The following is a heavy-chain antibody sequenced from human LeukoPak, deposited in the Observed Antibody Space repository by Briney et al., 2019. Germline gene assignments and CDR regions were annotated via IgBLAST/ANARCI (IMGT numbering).Heavy chain of an antibody. Sequence: GGSLRLSCTAFGLTFSTSGFNWVRQAQGKGLEWVASIGPTGSDRYHADSIKGRFTISRDNANNFLYVKMNCLTAEDTAVDYCATETNGRHYDYWGQGTLLTVSS. CDR1: GLTFSTSG. CDR2: IGPTGSDR. V-gene: IGHV3-21*06. CDR3: ATETNGRHYDY. J-gene: IGHJ4*02. D-gene: IGHD1-14*01.